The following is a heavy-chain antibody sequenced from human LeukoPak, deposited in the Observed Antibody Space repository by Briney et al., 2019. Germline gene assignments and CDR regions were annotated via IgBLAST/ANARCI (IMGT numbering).Heavy chain of an antibody. CDR2: IYYSGST. V-gene: IGHV4-31*03. Sequence: SQTLSLTCTVSGGSISSGGYYWSWIRQHPGKGLEWIGYIYYSGSTYYNPSLKSRVTISVDTSKNQFSLKLSSVTAVDTAVYYCARASDCTNGVCWDHFDYWGQGTLVTVSS. CDR1: GGSISSGGYY. CDR3: ARASDCTNGVCWDHFDY. D-gene: IGHD2-8*01. J-gene: IGHJ4*02.